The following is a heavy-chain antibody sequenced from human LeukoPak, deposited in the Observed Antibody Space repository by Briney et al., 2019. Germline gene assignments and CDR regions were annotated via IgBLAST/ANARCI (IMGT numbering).Heavy chain of an antibody. CDR3: ARLWVNDAFDI. D-gene: IGHD5-18*01. V-gene: IGHV4-39*07. CDR2: IFYSGST. Sequence: SETLSLTCTVSSGSISTSNYYWGWVRQPPGKALEWIGNIFYSGSTYYSPSLKSRVTISVDKSKNQFSLKLSSVTAADTAVYYCARLWVNDAFDIWGQGTMVTVSS. J-gene: IGHJ3*02. CDR1: SGSISTSNYY.